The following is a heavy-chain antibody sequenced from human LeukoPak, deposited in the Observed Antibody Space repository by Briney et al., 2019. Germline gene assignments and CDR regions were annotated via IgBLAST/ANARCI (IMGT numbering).Heavy chain of an antibody. Sequence: ASVKVSCKASGYTFTSYDINWVRQATGQGLEWMGWMNPNSGNTGYAQKFQGRVTMTRNTSISTAYMELSSLRSEDTAVYYCARSLTAMVTFYYYYYMDAWGKGTTVTVSS. D-gene: IGHD5-18*01. CDR2: MNPNSGNT. J-gene: IGHJ6*03. CDR1: GYTFTSYD. CDR3: ARSLTAMVTFYYYYYMDA. V-gene: IGHV1-8*01.